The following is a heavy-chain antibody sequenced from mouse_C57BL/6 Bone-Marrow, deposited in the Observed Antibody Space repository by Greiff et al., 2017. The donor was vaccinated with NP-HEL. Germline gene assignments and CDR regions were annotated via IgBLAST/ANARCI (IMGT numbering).Heavy chain of an antibody. J-gene: IGHJ2*01. CDR2: ISDGGSYT. V-gene: IGHV5-4*03. CDR1: GFTFSSYA. CDR3: ARNDYDEGYFDY. D-gene: IGHD2-4*01. Sequence: EVKLVESGGGLVKPGGSLKLSCAASGFTFSSYAMSWVRQTPEKRLEWVATISDGGSYTYYPDNVKGRFTISRDNAKNKLYLQKSHLKSEDTAMYYCARNDYDEGYFDYWGQGTTLTVSS.